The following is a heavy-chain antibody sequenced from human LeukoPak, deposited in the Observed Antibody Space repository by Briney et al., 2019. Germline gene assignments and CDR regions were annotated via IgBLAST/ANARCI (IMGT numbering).Heavy chain of an antibody. Sequence: PGGSLRLSCADSGFTFTNAWMSWVRQALGKGLEWIGRIKSKTDGETTNYAEPVRGRFTISRDDSKSAVYLQMNSLKIEDTAVYYCTTDLGTYYHGSQRLIPIDYWGQGTLVTVSS. D-gene: IGHD3-10*01. CDR3: TTDLGTYYHGSQRLIPIDY. J-gene: IGHJ4*02. V-gene: IGHV3-15*01. CDR2: IKSKTDGETT. CDR1: GFTFTNAW.